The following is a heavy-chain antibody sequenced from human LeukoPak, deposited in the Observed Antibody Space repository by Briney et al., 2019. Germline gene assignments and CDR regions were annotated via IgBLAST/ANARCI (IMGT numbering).Heavy chain of an antibody. CDR1: GDCVSSNSAA. CDR2: TCYRSKWYN. J-gene: IGHJ4*02. V-gene: IGHV6-1*01. Sequence: SQTLSLTCAISGDCVSSNSAAWNWIRQSPSRGLEWLGRTCYRSKWYNDYAVSVKSRITINPDTSKNQFPLQLNSVTPEDTAVYYCARGDGDPPYFDYWGQGTLVTVSS. CDR3: ARGDGDPPYFDY. D-gene: IGHD7-27*01.